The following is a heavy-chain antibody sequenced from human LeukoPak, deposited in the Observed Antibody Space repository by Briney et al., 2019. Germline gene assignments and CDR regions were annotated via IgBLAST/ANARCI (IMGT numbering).Heavy chain of an antibody. CDR2: ISSGSSYI. Sequence: GGSLSLSCAASGFSFSSYTINWVRQAPGKGLEWVSSISSGSSYIYYGDSVKGRFTISRDNAKNSLYLQMNSLRAEDTAVYYCARVGIKTPGDYDHDVFDIWGQGTMVTVSS. V-gene: IGHV3-21*01. CDR3: ARVGIKTPGDYDHDVFDI. J-gene: IGHJ3*02. D-gene: IGHD4-17*01. CDR1: GFSFSSYT.